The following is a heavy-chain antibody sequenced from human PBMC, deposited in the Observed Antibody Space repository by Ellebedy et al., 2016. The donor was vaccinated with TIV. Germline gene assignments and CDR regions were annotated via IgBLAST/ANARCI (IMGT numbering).Heavy chain of an antibody. D-gene: IGHD6-6*01. CDR2: IFYSGYT. V-gene: IGHV4-59*01. Sequence: MPSETLSLTCTVSGASIKNYYLTWIRQPPGKGLEWIGFIFYSGYTNYNPSLKSRVTISVDTSKNQFPLNLSSVTAAATAMYYCARSRGISSGSPFDSWGQGTPVTVSS. CDR3: ARSRGISSGSPFDS. CDR1: GASIKNYY. J-gene: IGHJ4*02.